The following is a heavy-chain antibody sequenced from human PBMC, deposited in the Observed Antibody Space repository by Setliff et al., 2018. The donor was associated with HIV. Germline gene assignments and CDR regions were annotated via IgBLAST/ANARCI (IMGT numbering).Heavy chain of an antibody. Sequence: ASVKVSCKASGYTFNNFDINWVRQTAGQGLEWVGWMNPKTGNTGYAHRFQGRVSITRSTSTGTAYMELTGLKPEDTAAYFCARIAVGGSHGPDYHMDVWG. D-gene: IGHD6-13*01. V-gene: IGHV1-8*03. CDR3: ARIAVGGSHGPDYHMDV. J-gene: IGHJ6*03. CDR1: GYTFNNFD. CDR2: MNPKTGNT.